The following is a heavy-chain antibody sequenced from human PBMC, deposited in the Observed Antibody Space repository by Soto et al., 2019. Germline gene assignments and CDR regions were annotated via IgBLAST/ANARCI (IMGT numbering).Heavy chain of an antibody. Sequence: ASVKVSCKPSGYTFTNYGIGWVRQAPGQGLEWMGWVSTYTGNTNYAQKLQGRVTMTTDTSTSTAYMELRSLRSDDTAVYYCARLHSSAWYFVYWGQGTLVTVS. CDR2: VSTYTGNT. D-gene: IGHD6-19*01. CDR3: ARLHSSAWYFVY. V-gene: IGHV1-18*01. CDR1: GYTFTNYG. J-gene: IGHJ4*02.